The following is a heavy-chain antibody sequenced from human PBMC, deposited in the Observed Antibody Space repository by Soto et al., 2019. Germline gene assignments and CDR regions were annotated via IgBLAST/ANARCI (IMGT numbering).Heavy chain of an antibody. Sequence: QVQLVQSGAEVKKPGASVKVSCKASGYTFTSYYMHWVRQAPGQGLEWMGIINPSGGSTSYAQKFQGRVSMTREPSTSTVYMELSSLRSEDTAVYYCARGDPIAARRANYGMDVWGQGTTVTVSS. D-gene: IGHD6-6*01. CDR1: GYTFTSYY. V-gene: IGHV1-46*01. J-gene: IGHJ6*02. CDR3: ARGDPIAARRANYGMDV. CDR2: INPSGGST.